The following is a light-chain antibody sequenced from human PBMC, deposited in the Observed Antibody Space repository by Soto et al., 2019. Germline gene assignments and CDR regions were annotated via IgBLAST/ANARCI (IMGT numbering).Light chain of an antibody. CDR2: DVT. CDR3: MSYAGGNNWV. Sequence: QSALTQPPSASGSPGQSVTISCTGTSSDVGTHGYVSWYQQHAANAPQLMFYDVTKRPSGVPDRFSGSKSANTASLTVSGLQAEDEADYYCMSYAGGNNWVFGGGTKVTVL. J-gene: IGLJ3*02. V-gene: IGLV2-8*01. CDR1: SSDVGTHGY.